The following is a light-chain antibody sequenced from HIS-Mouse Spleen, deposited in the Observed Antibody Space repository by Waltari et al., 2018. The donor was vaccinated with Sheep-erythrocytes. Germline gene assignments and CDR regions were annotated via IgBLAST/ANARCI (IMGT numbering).Light chain of an antibody. CDR3: CSYAGSSTLV. V-gene: IGLV2-23*01. Sequence: QSALTQPASVSGSPGQSITISCPGTSSDLGSYNIVSWYQQHPGKAPNLMLYEGSKRPSGVSNRCSGSKSGNMASLTISGLQAEDEADYYCCSYAGSSTLVFGGGTKLTVL. CDR2: EGS. J-gene: IGLJ2*01. CDR1: SSDLGSYNI.